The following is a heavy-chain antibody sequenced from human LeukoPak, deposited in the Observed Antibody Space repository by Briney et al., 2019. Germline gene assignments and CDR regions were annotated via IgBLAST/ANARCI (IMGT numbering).Heavy chain of an antibody. CDR3: ARDSAYSSGWYYNWFDP. V-gene: IGHV1-2*02. J-gene: IGHJ5*02. CDR2: INPNSGGT. CDR1: GYTFTGYY. D-gene: IGHD6-19*01. Sequence: ASVKVSCKASGYTFTGYYMHWVRQAPGQGLEWMGWINPNSGGTNYAQKFQGRVTMTRDTSISTAYMELSRLRSDDTAVSYCARDSAYSSGWYYNWFDPWGQGTLVTVSS.